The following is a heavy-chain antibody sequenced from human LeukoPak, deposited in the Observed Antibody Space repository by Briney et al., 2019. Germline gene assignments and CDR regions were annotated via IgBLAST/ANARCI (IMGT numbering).Heavy chain of an antibody. CDR3: AKDGVRVTFLSPRDYIWGSYRLGYFDY. D-gene: IGHD3-16*02. J-gene: IGHJ4*02. CDR2: ISGSGCST. Sequence: GGSLRLSCAASGFTFSSYAMSWVRQAPGKALEWVSAISGSGCSTYYADSVKGLFTISRDNSKNTLYLQMNILIAEDQAVYYCAKDGVRVTFLSPRDYIWGSYRLGYFDYWGQGTLVTVSS. CDR1: GFTFSSYA. V-gene: IGHV3-23*01.